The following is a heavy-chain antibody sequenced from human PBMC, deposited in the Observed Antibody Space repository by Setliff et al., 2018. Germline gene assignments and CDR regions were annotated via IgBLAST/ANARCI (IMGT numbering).Heavy chain of an antibody. Sequence: SETLSLTCSVSGGSVSNSDYYWDWIRQPPGKGLEWIGRVYYSGDTYYIPSLLSRVTISVDTSKNRFSLKLSSVTAADTSVYFCARHRPNLPFDAWGQGALVTVSS. J-gene: IGHJ4*02. CDR1: GGSVSNSDYY. V-gene: IGHV4-39*01. D-gene: IGHD7-27*01. CDR2: VYYSGDT. CDR3: ARHRPNLPFDA.